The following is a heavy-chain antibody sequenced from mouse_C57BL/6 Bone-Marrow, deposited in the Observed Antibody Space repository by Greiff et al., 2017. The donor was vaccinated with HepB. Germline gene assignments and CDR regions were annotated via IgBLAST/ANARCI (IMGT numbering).Heavy chain of an antibody. CDR2: IDPSDSET. CDR1: GYTFTSYW. Sequence: VQLQQPGAELVRPGSSVKLSCKASGYTFTSYWMHWVKQRPIQGLEWIGNIDPSDSETHYNHKFKDKATLTVDKSSSTAYMQLSSLTSEDSAVYYCATHYYGSSDGGYYDVWGTGTTVTDSS. CDR3: ATHYYGSSDGGYYDV. J-gene: IGHJ1*03. V-gene: IGHV1-52*01. D-gene: IGHD1-1*01.